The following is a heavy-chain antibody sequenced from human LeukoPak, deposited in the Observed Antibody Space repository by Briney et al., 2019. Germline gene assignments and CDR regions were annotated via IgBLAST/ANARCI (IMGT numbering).Heavy chain of an antibody. CDR2: ISGSGGST. D-gene: IGHD3-22*01. Sequence: GGSLRLSXAASGFTFSSYAMSWVRQAPGKGLEWVSAISGSGGSTYYADSVKGRFTISRDNSKNTLYLQMNSLRAEDTAVYYCAKITMIVVVMASGYFDYWGQGTLVTVSS. CDR3: AKITMIVVVMASGYFDY. J-gene: IGHJ4*02. CDR1: GFTFSSYA. V-gene: IGHV3-23*01.